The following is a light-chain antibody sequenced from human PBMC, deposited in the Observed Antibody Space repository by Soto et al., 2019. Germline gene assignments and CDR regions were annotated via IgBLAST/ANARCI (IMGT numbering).Light chain of an antibody. Sequence: QSVLTQPPSVSGAPGQRVTISCTGSSSNIGAGFDVHWYQQLPGTAPKLLIYVNNNRPSGVPDRFSGSKSGTSASLAITGLQAEDEAEYYCQSYDRRLPGYVLFGGGTKLTVL. CDR3: QSYDRRLPGYVL. CDR1: SSNIGAGFD. CDR2: VNN. J-gene: IGLJ2*01. V-gene: IGLV1-40*01.